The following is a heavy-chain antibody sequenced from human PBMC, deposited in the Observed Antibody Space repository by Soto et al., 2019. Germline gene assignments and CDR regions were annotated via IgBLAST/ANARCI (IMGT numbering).Heavy chain of an antibody. V-gene: IGHV3-74*01. CDR1: GFTFSSYW. D-gene: IGHD6-19*01. J-gene: IGHJ4*02. CDR2: INSDGSST. CDR3: ARGRPDGSGWYGPLDY. Sequence: GGSLRLSCAASGFTFSSYWMHWVRQAPGRGLVWVSRINSDGSSTSYADSVKGRFTISRDNAKNTLYLQMNSLRAEDTAVYYCARGRPDGSGWYGPLDYWGPGTLVTVSS.